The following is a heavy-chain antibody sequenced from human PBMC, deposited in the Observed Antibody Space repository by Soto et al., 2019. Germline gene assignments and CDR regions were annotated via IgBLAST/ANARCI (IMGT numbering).Heavy chain of an antibody. Sequence: PGGSLRLSCAASGFTFSSYVMSWVCQAPGKGLEWVSAISGSGGSTYYPGSVKGRFTISRENAKNSVYLQMNTLRAEDTAVYYCARGAVAGQVDGFAIRGRGTMVTVSS. D-gene: IGHD6-19*01. V-gene: IGHV3-23*01. CDR1: GFTFSSYV. CDR3: ARGAVAGQVDGFAI. CDR2: ISGSGGST. J-gene: IGHJ3*02.